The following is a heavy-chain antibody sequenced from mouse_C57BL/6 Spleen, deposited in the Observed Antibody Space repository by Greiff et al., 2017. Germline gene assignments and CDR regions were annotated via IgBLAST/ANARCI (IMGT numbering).Heavy chain of an antibody. Sequence: VQLQQSGAELARPGASVKLSCKASGYTFTSYGISWVKQRTGQGLEWIGEIYPRSGNTYYNEKFKGKATLPADKSSSTAYMELRSLPSEDSAVYFCAREKTDYYAMDFWGTGTSVTVAS. CDR3: AREKTDYYAMDF. V-gene: IGHV1-81*01. CDR1: GYTFTSYG. CDR2: IYPRSGNT. J-gene: IGHJ4*01.